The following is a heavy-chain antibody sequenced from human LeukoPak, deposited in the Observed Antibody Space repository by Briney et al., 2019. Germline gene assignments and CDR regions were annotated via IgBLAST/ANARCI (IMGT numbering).Heavy chain of an antibody. J-gene: IGHJ4*02. D-gene: IGHD1-26*01. CDR1: GFTFSNYA. CDR2: ISGSAGST. CDR3: AKKWGVGTTTLDYFDY. Sequence: GGSLRLSCAASGFTFSNYAMSWVRQAPGKGLEWVSGISGSAGSTYYADSVKGRFTISRDNSKNTLYLQMNSLTDDDTAVYYCAKKWGVGTTTLDYFDYWGQGTLVTVSS. V-gene: IGHV3-23*01.